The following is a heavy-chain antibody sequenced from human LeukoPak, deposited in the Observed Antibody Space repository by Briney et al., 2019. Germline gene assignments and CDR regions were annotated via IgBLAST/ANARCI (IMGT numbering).Heavy chain of an antibody. D-gene: IGHD6-13*01. J-gene: IGHJ6*04. CDR3: ARLPAAAATGYYGMDV. CDR2: INHSGST. Sequence: SETLSLTCAVYGGSFSGYYWSWIRQPPGKGLEWIGEINHSGSTNYNPSLKSRVTIPVDTSKNQFSLKLSSVTAADTAVYYCARLPAAAATGYYGMDVWGKGTTVTVSS. CDR1: GGSFSGYY. V-gene: IGHV4-34*01.